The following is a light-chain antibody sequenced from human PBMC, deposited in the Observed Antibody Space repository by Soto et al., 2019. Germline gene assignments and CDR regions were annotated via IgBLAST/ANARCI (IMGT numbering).Light chain of an antibody. Sequence: QSVLTQPASVSGSPGQSITISCTGTSSDVGTYNLVSWYQQHPGKAPKLMIYEGSKRPSGVSNRFSGSKSGNTASLTISGLQAEDEADYHCCSYASSTTVVFGGGTKLTVL. CDR3: CSYASSTTVV. J-gene: IGLJ3*02. CDR2: EGS. CDR1: SSDVGTYNL. V-gene: IGLV2-23*01.